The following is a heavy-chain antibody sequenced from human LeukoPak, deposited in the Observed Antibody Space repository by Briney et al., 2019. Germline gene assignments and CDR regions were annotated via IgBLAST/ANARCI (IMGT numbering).Heavy chain of an antibody. J-gene: IGHJ5*02. D-gene: IGHD2-2*01. Sequence: PGGSLRFSCAASGFTFSSYEMNWVRQAPGKGLEWVSYISSSGSTIYYADSVKGRFTISRDNSKNTLYLQMDSLRAEDTAVYYCASLYIVVVPAAMPHWFDPWGQGTLVTVSS. CDR2: ISSSGSTI. V-gene: IGHV3-48*03. CDR3: ASLYIVVVPAAMPHWFDP. CDR1: GFTFSSYE.